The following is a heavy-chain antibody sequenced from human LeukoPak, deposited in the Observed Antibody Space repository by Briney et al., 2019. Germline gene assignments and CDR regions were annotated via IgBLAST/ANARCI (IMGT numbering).Heavy chain of an antibody. CDR1: GFTFSSYE. V-gene: IGHV3-48*03. CDR3: ARDSELNSGYYLDAFDI. CDR2: ISSSGSTI. Sequence: PGGSLRLSCAASGFTFSSYEMNWVRQAPGKGLEWVSYISSSGSTIYYADSVKGRFTISRDNAKNSLYLQMNSLRAEDTAVYYCARDSELNSGYYLDAFDIWGQGTMVTVSS. J-gene: IGHJ3*02. D-gene: IGHD3-22*01.